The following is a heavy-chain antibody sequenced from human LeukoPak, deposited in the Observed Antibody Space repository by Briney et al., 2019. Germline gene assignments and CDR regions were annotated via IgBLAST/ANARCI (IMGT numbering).Heavy chain of an antibody. J-gene: IGHJ3*02. CDR2: IYHSGST. CDR3: AREAAAGTFAFDI. V-gene: IGHV4-38-2*02. D-gene: IGHD6-13*01. Sequence: SETLSLTCTVSGYSISSGYYWGWNRQPPGKGLEWIGSIYHSGSTYYNPSLKSRVTISVDTSKNQFSLKLSSVTAADTAVYYCAREAAAGTFAFDIWGQGTMVTVSS. CDR1: GYSISSGYY.